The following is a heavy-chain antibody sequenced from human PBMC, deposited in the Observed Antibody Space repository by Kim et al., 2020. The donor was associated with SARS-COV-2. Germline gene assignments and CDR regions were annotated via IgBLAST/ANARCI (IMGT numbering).Heavy chain of an antibody. V-gene: IGHV7-4-1*02. CDR1: GYTFTSYA. CDR2: INTNTGNP. J-gene: IGHJ4*02. CDR3: ARDTPYYDILTGYYYYFDY. D-gene: IGHD3-9*01. Sequence: ASVKVSCKASGYTFTSYAMNWVRQAPGQGLEWMGWINTNTGNPTYAQGFTGRFVFSLDTSVSTAYLQISSLKAEDTAVYYCARDTPYYDILTGYYYYFDYWGQGTLVTVSS.